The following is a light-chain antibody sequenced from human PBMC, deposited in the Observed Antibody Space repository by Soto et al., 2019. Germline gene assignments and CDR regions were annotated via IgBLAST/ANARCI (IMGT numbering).Light chain of an antibody. V-gene: IGLV2-14*03. Sequence: QSALTQPASVSGSPGQSITISCTGTSSDVGAYKYVSWYQQHTGKAPKLLIYDVNDRPSGISLRFSGSKSGNAASLTISGLQTEDEAVYYCSSETSDSTRLVFGGGTKLTVL. CDR1: SSDVGAYKY. J-gene: IGLJ2*01. CDR3: SSETSDSTRLV. CDR2: DVN.